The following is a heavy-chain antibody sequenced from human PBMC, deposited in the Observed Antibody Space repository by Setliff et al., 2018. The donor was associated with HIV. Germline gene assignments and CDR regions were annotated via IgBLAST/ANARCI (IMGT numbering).Heavy chain of an antibody. Sequence: LSLTCGVYGGSFSGYHWSWIRQPPGKGLEWIGYIYYSGSTNYNPSLKSRVTISVDTSKNQFSLKLSSVTAADTAVYYCARGFAFGGVIVIPYYFDYWGQGTLVTVSS. CDR3: ARGFAFGGVIVIPYYFDY. V-gene: IGHV4-59*01. J-gene: IGHJ4*02. CDR1: GGSFSGYH. CDR2: IYYSGST. D-gene: IGHD3-16*02.